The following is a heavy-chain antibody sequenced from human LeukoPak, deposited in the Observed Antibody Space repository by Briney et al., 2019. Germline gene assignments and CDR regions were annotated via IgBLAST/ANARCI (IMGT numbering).Heavy chain of an antibody. CDR1: GFTFSSYA. V-gene: IGHV3-30-3*01. CDR3: ARDNDPLFLEWLLDIDY. CDR2: ISYDGSNK. J-gene: IGHJ4*02. Sequence: GGSLRLSCAASGFTFSSYAMHWVRQAPGKGLEWVAVISYDGSNKYYADSVKGRFTISRDNSKNTLYLQMNSLRAEDTAVYYCARDNDPLFLEWLLDIDYWGQGTLVTVPS. D-gene: IGHD3-3*01.